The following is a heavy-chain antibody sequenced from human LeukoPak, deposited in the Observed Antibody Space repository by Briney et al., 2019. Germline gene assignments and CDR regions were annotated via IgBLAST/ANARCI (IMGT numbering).Heavy chain of an antibody. Sequence: GGSLRLSCAASGFTFSTYEMNWVRQAPGKGLEWVSFISTSATTIYYADSVKGRFTISRDNAENSLYLQMNSLRPEDTAVYYCARVIWGIAVALDVWGQGTMVTVSS. CDR3: ARVIWGIAVALDV. CDR1: GFTFSTYE. V-gene: IGHV3-48*03. J-gene: IGHJ3*01. D-gene: IGHD6-19*01. CDR2: ISTSATTI.